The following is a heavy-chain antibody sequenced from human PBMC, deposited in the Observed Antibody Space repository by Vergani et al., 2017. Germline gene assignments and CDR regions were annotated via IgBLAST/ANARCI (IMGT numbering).Heavy chain of an antibody. CDR2: IYYSGST. CDR1: GGSISSSSYY. J-gene: IGHJ4*02. Sequence: QLQLQESGPGLVKPSETLSLTCTVSGGSISSSSYYWGWIRQPPGKGLEWIGSIYYSGSTYYNPSLKSRVTISVDTSKNQFSLKLSSVTAADTAVYYCARQEYQLPKIGVVDYWGQGTLVTVSS. D-gene: IGHD2-2*01. V-gene: IGHV4-39*01. CDR3: ARQEYQLPKIGVVDY.